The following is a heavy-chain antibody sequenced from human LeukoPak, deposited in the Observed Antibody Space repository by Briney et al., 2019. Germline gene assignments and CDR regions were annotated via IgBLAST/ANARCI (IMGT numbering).Heavy chain of an antibody. CDR2: IYYSGST. CDR3: AREGTYDSSGYYEY. D-gene: IGHD3-22*01. CDR1: GGSFSGYY. V-gene: IGHV4-59*12. Sequence: SETLSLTCAVYGGSFSGYYWSWIRQPPGKGLEWIGYIYYSGSTNYNPSLKSRVTISVDTSKNQFSLKLSSVTAADTAVYYCAREGTYDSSGYYEYWGQGTLVTVSS. J-gene: IGHJ4*02.